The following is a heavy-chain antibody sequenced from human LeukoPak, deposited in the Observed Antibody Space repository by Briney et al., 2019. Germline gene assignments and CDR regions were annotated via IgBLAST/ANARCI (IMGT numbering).Heavy chain of an antibody. CDR3: ARRLTQYDCFDP. V-gene: IGHV6-1*01. D-gene: IGHD2-2*01. J-gene: IGHJ5*02. CDR1: GDSVSSNSVT. Sequence: SQTLSLTCAISGDSVSSNSVTWNWIRQSPSGDLEWLGRTYYRSTWYNDYAVSVRGRITVNPDTSKNQFSLHLNSVTPEDTAVYYCARRLTQYDCFDPWGQGILVTVSS. CDR2: TYYRSTWYN.